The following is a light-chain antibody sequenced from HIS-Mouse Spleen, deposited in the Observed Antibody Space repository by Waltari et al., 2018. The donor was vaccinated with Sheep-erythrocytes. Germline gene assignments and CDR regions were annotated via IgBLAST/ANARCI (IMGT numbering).Light chain of an antibody. V-gene: IGLV2-11*01. J-gene: IGLJ1*01. Sequence: QSALTQPRSVSGSPGQSVTISCTGTSSDVGGYNSVSWYQQHPGKAPKLMIYDVSNRPSGVPDRFSGSKSGNTASLTISGLKAEDEADYYCCSYAGSYNYVFGTGTKVTVL. CDR1: SSDVGGYNS. CDR2: DVS. CDR3: CSYAGSYNYV.